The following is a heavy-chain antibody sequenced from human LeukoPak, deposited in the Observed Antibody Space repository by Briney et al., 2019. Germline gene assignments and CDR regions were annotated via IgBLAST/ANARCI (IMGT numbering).Heavy chain of an antibody. CDR2: INQDEGEK. D-gene: IGHD3-10*01. CDR1: GFSFNRYW. Sequence: PGGSLRLSCAASGFSFNRYWMTWVRQAPGKGLEWVANINQDEGEKYYVDSVKGRFTISRDNAKNSLSLQMNSLRVEDTAVYYCARANRITMIRGVVSHFDFWGQGTLVTVSS. V-gene: IGHV3-7*01. CDR3: ARANRITMIRGVVSHFDF. J-gene: IGHJ4*02.